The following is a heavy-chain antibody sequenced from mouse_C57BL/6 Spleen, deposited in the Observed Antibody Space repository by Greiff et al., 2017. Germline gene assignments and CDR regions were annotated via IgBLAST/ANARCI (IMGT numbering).Heavy chain of an antibody. V-gene: IGHV1-52*01. Sequence: VQLQQPGAELVRPGSSVKLSCKASGYTFTSYWMHWVKQRPIQGLEWIGNIDPSDSETHYNQKFKDKATLTVDKSSSTAYMQLRSLTSEDSAVYYCARTSDYYGSSPGNFDVWGTGTTVTVSS. CDR1: GYTFTSYW. J-gene: IGHJ1*03. D-gene: IGHD1-1*01. CDR3: ARTSDYYGSSPGNFDV. CDR2: IDPSDSET.